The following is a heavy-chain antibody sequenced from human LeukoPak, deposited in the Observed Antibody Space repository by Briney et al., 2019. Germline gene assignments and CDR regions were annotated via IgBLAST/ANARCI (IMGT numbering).Heavy chain of an antibody. J-gene: IGHJ4*02. CDR1: GFTFGDTW. CDR3: VRGSLRLPRSTPDY. CDR2: IKQDGSEK. D-gene: IGHD2-21*02. V-gene: IGHV3-7*01. Sequence: PGGSLRLSCAASGFTFGDTWMNWVRQVPGQGLEWVANIKQDGSEKFYVASVKGRFTISRDNAVNTLYLQMNSLRVEDTAVYYCVRGSLRLPRSTPDYWGQGTLVTVSS.